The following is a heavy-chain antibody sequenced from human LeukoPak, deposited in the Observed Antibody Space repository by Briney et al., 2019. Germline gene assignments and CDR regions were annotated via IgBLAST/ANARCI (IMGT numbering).Heavy chain of an antibody. CDR2: IDSTSAYI. CDR1: GFTFSSYW. V-gene: IGHV3-21*01. D-gene: IGHD3-3*01. Sequence: GGSLRLSCAASGFTFSSYWMNWVRQAPGKGLEWVSSIDSTSAYIYYEDSVKGRFTISRDNAKNSLFLQMTSLRAEDTAVYYCTRDPSIFGMAGDWGQGSLVTVSS. CDR3: TRDPSIFGMAGD. J-gene: IGHJ4*02.